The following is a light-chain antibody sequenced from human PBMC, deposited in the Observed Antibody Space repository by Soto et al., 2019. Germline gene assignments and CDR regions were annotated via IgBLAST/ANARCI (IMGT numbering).Light chain of an antibody. V-gene: IGLV2-14*01. CDR3: SSYSISTAYL. CDR1: SCDVGGYDY. J-gene: IGLJ1*01. Sequence: QSALTQPTSVSGSPGQSITISGTGTSCDVGGYDYVSWYQLHPGKAPKLMVFEVSNRPSGVSYRFSGSKSANTASLTISGLQAEDEADYFCSSYSISTAYLFGTGTKVTVL. CDR2: EVS.